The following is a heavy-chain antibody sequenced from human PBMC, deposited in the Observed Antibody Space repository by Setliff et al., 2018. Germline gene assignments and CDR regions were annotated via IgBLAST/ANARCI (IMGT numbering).Heavy chain of an antibody. V-gene: IGHV3-21*01. CDR3: VPGRGS. CDR1: GFSLNSFR. D-gene: IGHD6-25*01. CDR2: ISSTGDDI. J-gene: IGHJ5*02. Sequence: PGGSLRLSCAASGFSLNSFRMTWIRQPPGKGLEWVSSISSTGDDIYYIDSVRGRFTISRDNAQKTLYLHMNNLRADDTAVFYCVPGRGSWGQGALVTVSS.